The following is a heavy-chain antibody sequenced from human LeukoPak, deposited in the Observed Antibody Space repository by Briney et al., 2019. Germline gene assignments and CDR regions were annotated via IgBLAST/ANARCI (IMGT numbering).Heavy chain of an antibody. D-gene: IGHD6-13*01. V-gene: IGHV3-66*01. J-gene: IGHJ4*02. CDR3: ARGSSAASA. CDR1: GFTVSSSY. Sequence: PGGSLRLSCAASGFTVSSSYMSWVRQAPGKGLEWVSVIYSGGTTYYADSVKGRFTISRDDSKNTLYLQMNDLRGEDTAVYFCARGSSAASAWGQGTLVTVSS. CDR2: IYSGGTT.